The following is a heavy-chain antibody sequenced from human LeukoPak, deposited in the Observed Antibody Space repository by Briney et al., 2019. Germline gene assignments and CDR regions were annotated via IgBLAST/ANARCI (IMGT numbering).Heavy chain of an antibody. CDR2: ISAYNGNT. D-gene: IGHD3-3*01. CDR1: GYTFTSYG. Sequence: ASVKVSCKASGYTFTSYGISWVRQAPGQGLEWMGWISAYNGNTNYAQKLQGRVTMTTDTSTSTAYMELRSLRSHDTAVYYCARALYDFWSGYFLMGHDAFDIWGQGTMVTVSS. V-gene: IGHV1-18*01. CDR3: ARALYDFWSGYFLMGHDAFDI. J-gene: IGHJ3*02.